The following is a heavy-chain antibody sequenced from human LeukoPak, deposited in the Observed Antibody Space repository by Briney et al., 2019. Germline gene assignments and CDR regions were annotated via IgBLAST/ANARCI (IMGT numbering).Heavy chain of an antibody. D-gene: IGHD3-22*01. CDR1: GGTFSSYA. V-gene: IGHV1-69*06. CDR2: IIPIFGTA. Sequence: SVKVSCKASGGTFSSYAISWVRQAPGQGLEWMGGIIPIFGTANYAQKFQGRVTITADKSTSTAYMELSSLRSEDTAVYYCAREHFNYYDSSGYYGYYYYYMDVWGKGTTVTVSS. CDR3: AREHFNYYDSSGYYGYYYYYMDV. J-gene: IGHJ6*03.